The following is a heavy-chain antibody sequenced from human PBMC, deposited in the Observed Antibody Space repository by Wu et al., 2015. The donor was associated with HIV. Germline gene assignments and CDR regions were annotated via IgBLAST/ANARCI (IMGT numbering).Heavy chain of an antibody. D-gene: IGHD3-22*01. Sequence: QVQLVQSGAEVKKPGASVKVSCKASGYTFTSYDINWVRQATGQGLEWMGWVNPNSGNTGYAQKFQGRVTMTRNTSISTAYMELGSLRSEDTAVYYCARMYYYDSSGYYPTPYWYFDLWGRGTLVTVSS. CDR3: ARMYYYDSSGYYPTPYWYFDL. V-gene: IGHV1-8*01. CDR2: VNPNSGNT. J-gene: IGHJ2*01. CDR1: GYTFTSYD.